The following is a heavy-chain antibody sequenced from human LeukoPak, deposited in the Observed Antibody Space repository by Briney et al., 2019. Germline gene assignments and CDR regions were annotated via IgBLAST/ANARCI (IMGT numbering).Heavy chain of an antibody. CDR1: GFTFSSHD. CDR2: IGTGGDT. Sequence: GGSLRLSCAASGFTFSSHDMHWVRQATGKGLEWVSAIGTGGDTYYVDAVKGQFTISRENAKNSLYLQMNSLRAGDTAVYYCARGPRYGSSGYPNYGMDVWGQGTTVTVSS. J-gene: IGHJ6*02. V-gene: IGHV3-13*01. CDR3: ARGPRYGSSGYPNYGMDV. D-gene: IGHD3-22*01.